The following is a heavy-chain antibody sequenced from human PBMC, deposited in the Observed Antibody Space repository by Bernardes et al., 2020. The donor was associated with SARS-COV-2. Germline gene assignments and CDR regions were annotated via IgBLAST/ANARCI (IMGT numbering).Heavy chain of an antibody. CDR1: GFTFSSYA. J-gene: IGHJ6*02. CDR3: AKEMATIPRIYYYGMDV. V-gene: IGHV3-23*01. Sequence: GGSLRLSCAASGFTFSSYAMSWVRHAPGKGLEWVSAISGSGGSTYYADSVKGRFTISRDNSKNTLYLQMNSLRAEDTAVYYCAKEMATIPRIYYYGMDVWGQGTTVTVSS. D-gene: IGHD5-12*01. CDR2: ISGSGGST.